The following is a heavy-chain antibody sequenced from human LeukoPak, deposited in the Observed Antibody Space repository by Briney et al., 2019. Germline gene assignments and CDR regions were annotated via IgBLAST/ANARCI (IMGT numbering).Heavy chain of an antibody. CDR1: GYTFTSYG. J-gene: IGHJ4*02. CDR3: ARTPRGISYCSGGSCYFDY. V-gene: IGHV1-18*01. CDR2: ISAYNGDT. D-gene: IGHD2-15*01. Sequence: ASVKVSCKASGYTFTSYGISWVRQAPGKGLEWMGWISAYNGDTNYAQKLQGRVTMTTDTSTSTAYMELRSLRSDDTAVYYCARTPRGISYCSGGSCYFDYWGQGTLVTVSS.